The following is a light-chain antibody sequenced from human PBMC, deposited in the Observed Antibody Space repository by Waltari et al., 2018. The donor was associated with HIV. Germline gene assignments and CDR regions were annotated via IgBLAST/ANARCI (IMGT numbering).Light chain of an antibody. CDR1: KLADKY. J-gene: IGLJ1*01. V-gene: IGLV3-1*01. CDR3: QTWDTSTASYV. CDR2: QHT. Sequence: SYEVSQPPSASVSPGQTASISCSGDKLADKYVSWYQQKPGQSPVLFILQHTRRPSGIPERFSGSKSGNTATLTIRGTQTMDDADYFCQTWDTSTASYVFGPGTTVTVL.